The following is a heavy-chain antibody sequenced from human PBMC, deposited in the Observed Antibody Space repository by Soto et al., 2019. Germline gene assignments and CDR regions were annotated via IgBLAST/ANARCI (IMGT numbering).Heavy chain of an antibody. CDR1: GFTFSTYG. V-gene: IGHV3-30*18. CDR2: ISYDGSNK. CDR3: ANGVLTVTTGGRYYYGIDV. D-gene: IGHD4-17*01. Sequence: QVQLVESGGGVVQPGRSLRLSCAASGFTFSTYGMLWVRQAPGKGLEWVALISYDGSNKYYADSVKGRFTISRDNSKNTLYMQMNSLRAEDTAVYHCANGVLTVTTGGRYYYGIDVWGQGTTVTVSS. J-gene: IGHJ6*02.